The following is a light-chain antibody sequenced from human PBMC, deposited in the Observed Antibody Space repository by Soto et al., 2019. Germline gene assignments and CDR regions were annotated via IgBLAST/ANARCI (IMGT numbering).Light chain of an antibody. CDR1: SSNIGAGYD. CDR2: GNS. CDR3: QSYATSLSCYV. J-gene: IGLJ1*01. V-gene: IGLV1-40*01. Sequence: QSALTQPPSVSGAPGQRVTISCTGSSSNIGAGYDVHWYQQLPGTAPKLLIYGNSNRPSGVPDRFSGSKSGTSASLAITGLQAEDDSDYYCQSYATSLSCYVFGTWPKVT.